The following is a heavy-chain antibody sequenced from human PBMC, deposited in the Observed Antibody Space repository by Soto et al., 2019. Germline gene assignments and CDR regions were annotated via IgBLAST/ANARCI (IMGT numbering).Heavy chain of an antibody. V-gene: IGHV4-38-2*02. J-gene: IGHJ4*02. CDR2: IYQSGST. CDR3: ARVLGAPLYYFDY. Sequence: PSETLSLTCPVSGYSISIGSYWGWIRQPPGKRLEWIGSIYQSGSTYYNPSLRSRATISVDTSKNQFSLKLSSVTAADTAVYYCARVLGAPLYYFDYWGQGIMVTVYS. D-gene: IGHD1-26*01. CDR1: GYSISIGSY.